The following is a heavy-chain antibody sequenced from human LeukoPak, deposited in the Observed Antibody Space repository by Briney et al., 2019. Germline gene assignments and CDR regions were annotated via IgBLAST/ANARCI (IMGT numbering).Heavy chain of an antibody. Sequence: GGSLRLSCAASGFTFSSDAMSWGREAPGKRREGGSAISGSGGRTYYADSVKGGFTISRANSNNTLYLQTNRLSAEDTAVYYCAQDYLGRGYCSGGSCYQVFDYWGQGTLVTVPS. V-gene: IGHV3-23*01. CDR1: GFTFSSDA. CDR3: AQDYLGRGYCSGGSCYQVFDY. D-gene: IGHD2-15*01. CDR2: ISGSGGRT. J-gene: IGHJ4*02.